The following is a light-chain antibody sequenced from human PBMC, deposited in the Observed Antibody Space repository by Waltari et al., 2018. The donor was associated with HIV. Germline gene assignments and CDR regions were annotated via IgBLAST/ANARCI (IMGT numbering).Light chain of an antibody. J-gene: IGLJ2*01. CDR3: GTWDSSRSAVV. Sequence: QSVLTQPPSVSAAPGQTVTISCSGSSSNIGNNYVSWYQQLPGAAPKVPVYDNDSRPPGVPDRCSGSKTCTSATLGITGVQTGDEADYYCGTWDSSRSAVVFGGGTKLTVL. CDR2: DND. CDR1: SSNIGNNY. V-gene: IGLV1-51*01.